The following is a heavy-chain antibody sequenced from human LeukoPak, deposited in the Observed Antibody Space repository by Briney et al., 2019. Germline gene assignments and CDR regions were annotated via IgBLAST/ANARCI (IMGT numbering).Heavy chain of an antibody. CDR1: GYIFTGYY. J-gene: IGHJ4*02. V-gene: IGHV1-2*06. Sequence: GASVKVSCKASGYIFTGYYMHWVRQAPGQGLEWMGRININSGGINYAQKFQGRVTMTRATSISTAYMELSRLRFDDTAVYYCARDRDGGVGTMDYWGQGTLVPVSS. CDR2: ININSGGI. CDR3: ARDRDGGVGTMDY. D-gene: IGHD3-3*01.